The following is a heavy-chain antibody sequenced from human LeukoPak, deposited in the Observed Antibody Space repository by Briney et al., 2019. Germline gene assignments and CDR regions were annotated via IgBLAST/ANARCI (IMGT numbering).Heavy chain of an antibody. V-gene: IGHV3-7*04. CDR1: GFTFRNYW. CDR2: INQDGSKK. Sequence: PGGSLRLSCAASGFTFRNYWMNWVRQAPGKGLEWVANINQDGSKKHFVGSVEGRFTISRDNAKNSLYLQMNRLRAEDTAVYYCARDGRYSSSWYDFDFWGQGTLVTVSS. CDR3: ARDGRYSSSWYDFDF. D-gene: IGHD6-13*01. J-gene: IGHJ4*02.